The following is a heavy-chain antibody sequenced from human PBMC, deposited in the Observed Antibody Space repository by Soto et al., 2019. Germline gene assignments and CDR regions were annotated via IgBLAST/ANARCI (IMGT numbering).Heavy chain of an antibody. J-gene: IGHJ3*02. D-gene: IGHD4-17*01. CDR2: IYPGDSRT. CDR3: ATDLVYGGHSEASDI. V-gene: IGHV5-51*01. CDR1: GYSFTNNW. Sequence: GESLKISCKDSGYSFTNNWIAWVRQMPGKGLEWMGIIYPGDSRTRYSPSFQGQVTISVDKSISTVYLQWSSLKASDTAMYYCATDLVYGGHSEASDICGQGTMVTVSS.